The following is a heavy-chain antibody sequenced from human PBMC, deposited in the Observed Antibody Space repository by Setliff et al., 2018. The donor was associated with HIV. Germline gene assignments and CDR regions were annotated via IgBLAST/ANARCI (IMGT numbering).Heavy chain of an antibody. CDR1: GYSFINYA. CDR2: VNTQTGSP. Sequence: SVKVSCKASGYSFINYAMNWVRQAPGQGLEWMGWVNTQTGSPTYAQAFTGRFVFSVDTSITTAYLEISSLKAGDTAVYYCARALYGDYGGDLNWLDPWGQGTLVTVSS. D-gene: IGHD4-17*01. CDR3: ARALYGDYGGDLNWLDP. V-gene: IGHV7-4-1*02. J-gene: IGHJ5*02.